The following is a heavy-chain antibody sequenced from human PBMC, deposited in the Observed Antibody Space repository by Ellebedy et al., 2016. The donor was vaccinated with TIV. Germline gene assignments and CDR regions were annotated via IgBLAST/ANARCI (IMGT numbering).Heavy chain of an antibody. CDR1: RFSFSQYY. CDR3: VKITGTSPN. CDR2: ISSTSTYI. Sequence: GESLKISCVASRFSFSQYYMDWVRQAPGKGLEWVSSISSTSTYISYADSVRGRFTISRDNAKTSLYLQMDSLRAEDTAVYYCVKITGTSPNWGQGTLVTVSS. V-gene: IGHV3-21*01. D-gene: IGHD1-1*01. J-gene: IGHJ4*02.